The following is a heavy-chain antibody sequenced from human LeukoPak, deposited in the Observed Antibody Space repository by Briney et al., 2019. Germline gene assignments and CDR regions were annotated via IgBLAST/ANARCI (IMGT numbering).Heavy chain of an antibody. CDR2: INPSGGST. J-gene: IGHJ4*02. V-gene: IGHV1-46*01. Sequence: ASVKVSCKASGYTFTSYYMHWVRQAPGQGLEWMGIINPSGGSTSYAQKFQGRVTMTRDTSTSTVYMELSSLRSEDTAVYYCAREPDSSGSARVVSGVNADYWGQGTLVTDSS. D-gene: IGHD3-22*01. CDR1: GYTFTSYY. CDR3: AREPDSSGSARVVSGVNADY.